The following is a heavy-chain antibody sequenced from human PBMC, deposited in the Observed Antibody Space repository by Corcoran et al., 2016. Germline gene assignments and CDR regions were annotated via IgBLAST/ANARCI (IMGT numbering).Heavy chain of an antibody. D-gene: IGHD2-2*01. Sequence: QVQLVESGGGVVQPGRSLRLSCAASGFTFSSYGMHWVRQAPGKGLEWVAVISYDGSNKYYADSVKGRFTISRDNSKNTLYLQMNSLRAEDTAVYYCAREGEDIVGVPAAAGWFDPWGQGTLVTVSS. CDR2: ISYDGSNK. J-gene: IGHJ5*02. V-gene: IGHV3-30*03. CDR1: GFTFSSYG. CDR3: AREGEDIVGVPAAAGWFDP.